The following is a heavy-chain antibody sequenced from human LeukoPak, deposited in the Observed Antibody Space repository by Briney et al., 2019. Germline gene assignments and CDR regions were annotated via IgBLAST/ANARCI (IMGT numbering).Heavy chain of an antibody. CDR3: ARVGATAGN. V-gene: IGHV3-11*06. CDR2: ISTSGSYT. J-gene: IGHJ4*02. D-gene: IGHD1-1*01. CDR1: YY. Sequence: YYWAWIRQTPGKGLECVSYISTSGSYTNYADSVKGRFTISRDNAKNSLYLQMNSLRADDTAVYYCARVGATAGNWGQGTLVTVSS.